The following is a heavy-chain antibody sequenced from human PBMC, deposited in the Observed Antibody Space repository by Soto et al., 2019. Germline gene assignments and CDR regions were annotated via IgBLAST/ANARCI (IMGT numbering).Heavy chain of an antibody. D-gene: IGHD3-3*01. CDR1: GFTFGGYW. V-gene: IGHV3-7*03. CDR3: AKLGSGYYTGLYFEY. CDR2: MKKDGSEK. Sequence: HPGGSLRLSCAASGFTFGGYWMSWVRQAPGKGLEWVAHMKKDGSEKYYVDSVKGRFTVSRDNTKNSLYLQMNSLRAEDTAVYYCAKLGSGYYTGLYFEYWGQGTLVTVSS. J-gene: IGHJ4*02.